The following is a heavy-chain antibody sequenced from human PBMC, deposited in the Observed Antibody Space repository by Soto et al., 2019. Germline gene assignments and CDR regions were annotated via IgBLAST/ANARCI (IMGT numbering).Heavy chain of an antibody. Sequence: ASVKVSCKASGYTFNSYGISWVRQDPRQGLEWMGWISAYNGNTNYAQKLQGRVTMTTDESTSTAYMELSSLRSEDTAVYYCARESRYCSGGSCYFLPGIDYWGQGTLVTVSS. CDR2: ISAYNGNT. CDR3: ARESRYCSGGSCYFLPGIDY. V-gene: IGHV1-18*01. J-gene: IGHJ4*02. CDR1: GYTFNSYG. D-gene: IGHD2-15*01.